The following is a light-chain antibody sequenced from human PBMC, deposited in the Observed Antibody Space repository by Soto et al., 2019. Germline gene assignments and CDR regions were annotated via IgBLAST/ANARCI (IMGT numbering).Light chain of an antibody. V-gene: IGKV3-11*01. CDR2: DAF. CDR3: QQRSNWPKT. Sequence: EIVLTQSPATLSLSPGERATLSCRASQSVSSYLAWYQQNPGQAPRLLIYDAFNRATGIPARFSGSGSGTDFTLTISSLEPEDFAVYYCQQRSNWPKTFGQGTKLEIK. J-gene: IGKJ2*01. CDR1: QSVSSY.